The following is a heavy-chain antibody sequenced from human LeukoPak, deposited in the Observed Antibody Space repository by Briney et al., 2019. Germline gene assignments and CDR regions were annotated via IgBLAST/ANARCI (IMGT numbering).Heavy chain of an antibody. D-gene: IGHD3-16*01. CDR1: GFTFSSYR. V-gene: IGHV3-74*01. CDR2: INSDGKST. J-gene: IGHJ4*02. CDR3: ARSRGSYFDS. Sequence: SGGSLRLSCAASGFTFSSYRMHWVRQAPGRGPVWVSRINSDGKSTDYADYVKGRFTISRDNAKNTLYLEMNNLRADDTAVYYCARSRGSYFDSWGQGTLVSVSS.